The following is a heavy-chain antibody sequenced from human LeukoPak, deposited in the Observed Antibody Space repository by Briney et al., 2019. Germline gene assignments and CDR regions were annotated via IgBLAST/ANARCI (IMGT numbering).Heavy chain of an antibody. V-gene: IGHV3-66*01. D-gene: IGHD1-7*01. Sequence: GGSLRLSCAASGFSVGSNYMTWVRQAPGKGLEWVSAVFSGGATHYANSVMGRFTISRDNSKNTLYLQMNSLRDDDTAVYYCVRGVGVSRFNYLDPWGQGTLVIVSS. CDR3: VRGVGVSRFNYLDP. CDR2: VFSGGAT. CDR1: GFSVGSNY. J-gene: IGHJ5*02.